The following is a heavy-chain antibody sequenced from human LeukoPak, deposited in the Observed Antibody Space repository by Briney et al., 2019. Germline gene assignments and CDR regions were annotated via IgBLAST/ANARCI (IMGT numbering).Heavy chain of an antibody. CDR3: ARETPDAYCFDY. J-gene: IGHJ4*02. CDR1: GYTFTSYG. CDR2: ISAYNGNT. Sequence: ASVKVSCKASGYTFTSYGISWVRQAPGQGLEWMGWISAYNGNTNYAQKLQGRVTMTTATSTSTAYIELSSLGSDDTAVYYCARETPDAYCFDYWGQGTLVTVSS. V-gene: IGHV1-18*01. D-gene: IGHD1-14*01.